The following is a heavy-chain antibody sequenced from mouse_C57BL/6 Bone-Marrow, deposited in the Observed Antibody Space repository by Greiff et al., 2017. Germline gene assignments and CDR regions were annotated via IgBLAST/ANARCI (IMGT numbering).Heavy chain of an antibody. CDR1: GYSITSGYD. J-gene: IGHJ4*01. Sequence: EVQLQESGPGMVKPSQSLSLTCTVTGYSITSGYDWHWIRHFPGNKLEWMGYISYSGSTNYNPSLKSRISITHDTSKNHFFLKLNSVTTEDTATYYCARSRYYYAMDYWGQGTSVTVSS. V-gene: IGHV3-1*01. CDR3: ARSRYYYAMDY. CDR2: ISYSGST.